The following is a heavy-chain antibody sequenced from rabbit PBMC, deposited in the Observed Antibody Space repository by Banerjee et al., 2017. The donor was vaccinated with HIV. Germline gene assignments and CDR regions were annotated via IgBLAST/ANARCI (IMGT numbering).Heavy chain of an antibody. CDR2: INTSSGNT. CDR1: GIDFSSYYY. V-gene: IGHV1S43*01. D-gene: IGHD1-1*01. J-gene: IGHJ6*01. Sequence: QEQLEESGGDLVKPEGSLTLTCKAYGIDFSSYYYMCWVRQAPGKGLEWIACINTSSGNTVYASWAKGRFTISKSTSLNTVTLQMTSLTAADTATYFCARSYGDSGYSSYYLWGPGTLVTVS. CDR3: ARSYGDSGYSSYYL.